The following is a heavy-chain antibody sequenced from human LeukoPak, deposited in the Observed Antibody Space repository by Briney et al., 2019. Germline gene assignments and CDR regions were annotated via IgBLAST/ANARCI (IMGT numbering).Heavy chain of an antibody. V-gene: IGHV3-7*03. CDR3: ARVFGLYYPDTYFDY. CDR2: IKQDGSEK. D-gene: IGHD3-10*01. J-gene: IGHJ4*02. Sequence: GGSLRLSCAASGFTFSSYWMSWVRQAPGKGLEWVANIKQDGSEKYYVDSVKGRLTISRDNAKNSLYLQMNSLRAEDTAVYYCARVFGLYYPDTYFDYWGQGTLVTVSS. CDR1: GFTFSSYW.